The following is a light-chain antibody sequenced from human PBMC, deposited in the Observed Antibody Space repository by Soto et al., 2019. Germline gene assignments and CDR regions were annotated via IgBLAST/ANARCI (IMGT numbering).Light chain of an antibody. V-gene: IGLV2-14*03. CDR2: DVS. CDR3: SSYTTSSTLI. Sequence: QSVLTQPASVSGSPGQSITISCTGTSSDVGGYHYVSWYQQHPGKAPKLMIYDVSDWPSGVSNRFSGSKSGNTASLTISGLQSEDEADYYCSSYTTSSTLIFGGGTKLTVL. CDR1: SSDVGGYHY. J-gene: IGLJ2*01.